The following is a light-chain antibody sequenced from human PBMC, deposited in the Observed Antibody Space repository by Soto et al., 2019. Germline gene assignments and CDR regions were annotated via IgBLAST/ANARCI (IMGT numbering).Light chain of an antibody. CDR3: ATWESSQSARYV. CDR1: SSNIGNNY. V-gene: IGLV1-51*01. J-gene: IGLJ1*01. CDR2: DNN. Sequence: QSVLTQPPSVSAAPGQKVTISCSGSSSNIGNNYVSWYQQLPGTAPKLLIYDNNKRPSGIPDRVSRSKSGTSATVGIAGLPTGDEADYYCATWESSQSARYVFGTGTKVTVL.